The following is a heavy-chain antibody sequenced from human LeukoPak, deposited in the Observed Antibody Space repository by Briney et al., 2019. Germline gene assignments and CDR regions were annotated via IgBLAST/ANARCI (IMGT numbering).Heavy chain of an antibody. CDR3: ARDMVPAAIDVVRFDP. CDR1: GGTFSSYT. V-gene: IGHV1-69*08. J-gene: IGHJ5*02. Sequence: SSVKVSCKASGGTFSSYTISWVRQAPGQGLEWMGRIIPILGTANYAQKFQGRVTITADKSTSTAYMELSSLRSEDTAVYYCARDMVPAAIDVVRFDPWGQGTLVTVSS. D-gene: IGHD2-2*02. CDR2: IIPILGTA.